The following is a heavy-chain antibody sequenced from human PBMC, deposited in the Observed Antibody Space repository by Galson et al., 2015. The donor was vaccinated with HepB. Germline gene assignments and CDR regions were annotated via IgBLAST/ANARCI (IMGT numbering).Heavy chain of an antibody. CDR1: GYTFASYY. Sequence: SVKVSCKASGYTFASYYMHWVRQAPGQGLEWMGIIHPSGGSTNYAQNFQGRVTMNRDTSTSTVYMELSSLRSEDTAVYYCARAEGYYDSSGYALAEHFQYWGQGTLVTVSS. V-gene: IGHV1-46*01. CDR2: IHPSGGST. D-gene: IGHD3-22*01. J-gene: IGHJ1*01. CDR3: ARAEGYYDSSGYALAEHFQY.